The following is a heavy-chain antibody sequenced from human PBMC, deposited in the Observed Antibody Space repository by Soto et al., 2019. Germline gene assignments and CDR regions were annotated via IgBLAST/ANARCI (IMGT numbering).Heavy chain of an antibody. CDR2: MNPNSGNT. Sequence: QVQLVQSGAEVKKPGASVKVSCKASGYTFTSYDINWVRQATGQGLEWMGWMNPNSGNTGYAQKFQGGDTMTRHTYISTAYMERSSLRSEDTAVYYCAGLRGSWFEPWGQGTLVTVSS. J-gene: IGHJ5*02. CDR3: AGLRGSWFEP. D-gene: IGHD3-16*01. V-gene: IGHV1-8*01. CDR1: GYTFTSYD.